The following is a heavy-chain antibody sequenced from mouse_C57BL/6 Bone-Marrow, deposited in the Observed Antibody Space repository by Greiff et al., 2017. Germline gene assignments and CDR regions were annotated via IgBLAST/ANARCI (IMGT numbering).Heavy chain of an antibody. Sequence: QVQLQQPGAELVMPGASVKLSCKASGYTFTSYWMHWVKQRPGQGLEWIGELDPSDSYTNYNPKFQGKSTLTVDKSSSTAYMQRSSLTSEDSAVYYCAREAVDGYYPLNYCDDWGQGTTLTVSS. CDR2: LDPSDSYT. CDR1: GYTFTSYW. J-gene: IGHJ2*01. D-gene: IGHD2-3*01. CDR3: AREAVDGYYPLNYCDD. V-gene: IGHV1-69*01.